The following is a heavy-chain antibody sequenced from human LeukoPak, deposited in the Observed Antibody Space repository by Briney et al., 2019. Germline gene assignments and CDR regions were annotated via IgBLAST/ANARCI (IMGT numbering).Heavy chain of an antibody. D-gene: IGHD3-10*01. J-gene: IGHJ6*03. CDR2: IKQDGSEK. CDR3: ARGPPGFGDYYYYYMDV. Sequence: PGGSLRLSCAASGFTFSSYWTSWVRQAPGKGLEWVANIKQDGSEKYYVDSVKGRFTISSDNAKNSLYLQMNSLRAEDTAVYYCARGPPGFGDYYYYYMDVWGKGTTVTVSS. V-gene: IGHV3-7*01. CDR1: GFTFSSYW.